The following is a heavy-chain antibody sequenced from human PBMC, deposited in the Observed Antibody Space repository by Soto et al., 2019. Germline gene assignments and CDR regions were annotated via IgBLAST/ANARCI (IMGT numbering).Heavy chain of an antibody. J-gene: IGHJ4*02. V-gene: IGHV4-59*01. D-gene: IGHD5-18*01. CDR1: GGSIRSYY. CDR3: ARGAADTAMVDS. Sequence: SETLSLTCTVSGGSIRSYYWTWIRQPPGKGLEWLGYIFYSGSTFYNPSLKSRVTISIHTSKSQFSLQLTSVTAADTAVYYCARGAADTAMVDSWGQGTLVTISS. CDR2: IFYSGST.